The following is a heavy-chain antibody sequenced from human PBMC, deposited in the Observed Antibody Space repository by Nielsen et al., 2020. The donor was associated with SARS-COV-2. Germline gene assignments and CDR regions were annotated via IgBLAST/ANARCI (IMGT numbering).Heavy chain of an antibody. D-gene: IGHD3-10*01. Sequence: LRLSCTVSGGSISSGGYYWSWIRPHPGKGLVWIGYIYYSGSTYYNPSLKSRVTMSVDTSKNQFSLKLSSVTAADTAVYYCARVYYYGSESYYNGFWFEPWGQGTLVTVSS. V-gene: IGHV4-31*03. CDR1: GGSISSGGYY. CDR3: ARVYYYGSESYYNGFWFEP. J-gene: IGHJ5*02. CDR2: IYYSGST.